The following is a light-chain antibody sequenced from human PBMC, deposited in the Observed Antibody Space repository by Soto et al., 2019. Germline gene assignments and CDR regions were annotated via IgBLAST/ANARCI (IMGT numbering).Light chain of an antibody. CDR1: QSVNSH. V-gene: IGKV3-11*01. J-gene: IGKJ4*01. CDR2: DAS. Sequence: EIVLTQSPATLSLSPGERATLSCRASQSVNSHLTWYQQKPGQAPKLLIYDASNGATGIPARFSGSGSGSDFTLTISSLEPEDFAVYFCQQRTNWRLSFGGGTKVEMK. CDR3: QQRTNWRLS.